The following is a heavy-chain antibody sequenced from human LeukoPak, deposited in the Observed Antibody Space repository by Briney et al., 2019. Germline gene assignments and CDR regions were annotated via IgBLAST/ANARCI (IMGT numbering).Heavy chain of an antibody. J-gene: IGHJ4*02. D-gene: IGHD3-10*01. V-gene: IGHV4-4*07. CDR2: IYTSGST. Sequence: SETLSLTCTVSGGSISSYYWSWIRLPAGKGLEWIGRIYTSGSTNYNPSLKSRVTMSVDTSKNQFSLRLSSVTAADTAVYYCARESSYGSGSHYFDYWGQGTLVTVSS. CDR3: ARESSYGSGSHYFDY. CDR1: GGSISSYY.